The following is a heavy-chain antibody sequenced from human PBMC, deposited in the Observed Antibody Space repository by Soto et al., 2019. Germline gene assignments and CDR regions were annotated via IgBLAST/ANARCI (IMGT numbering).Heavy chain of an antibody. J-gene: IGHJ4*02. CDR2: IKADGSEK. Sequence: GGSLRLSCAAAGFTFSDYWMNWLRQAPGKGLEWMANIKADGSEKYYVDSVRGRFTISRDNAKNSLYLQMNSLRAEDTAVYYCARDLGGAIDYWGQGTLVTVS. V-gene: IGHV3-7*01. D-gene: IGHD3-16*01. CDR1: GFTFSDYW. CDR3: ARDLGGAIDY.